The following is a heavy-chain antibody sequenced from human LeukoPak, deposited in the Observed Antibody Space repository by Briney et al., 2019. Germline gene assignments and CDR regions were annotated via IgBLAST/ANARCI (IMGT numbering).Heavy chain of an antibody. CDR3: ASFYHGFDY. J-gene: IGHJ4*02. CDR2: IYYSGST. CDR1: GGSISSYY. V-gene: IGHV4-59*01. D-gene: IGHD2/OR15-2a*01. Sequence: SETLSLTCTVSGGSISSYYWSWIRQPPGKGLEWIGYIYYSGSTNYDPSLESRVTISVDTSKNQSSLKLSSVTAADTAVYYCASFYHGFDYWGQGTLVTVSS.